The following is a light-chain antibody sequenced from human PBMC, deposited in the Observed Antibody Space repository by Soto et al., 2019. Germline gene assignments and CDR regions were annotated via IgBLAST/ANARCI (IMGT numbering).Light chain of an antibody. V-gene: IGKV1-12*01. Sequence: DIQMTQSPSSVSASVGDRVTITCRASQDISNWLAWYQQKPGRAPKFLIYAASSLQRGVPSRFSGCGSGTEFTLTIRSLHPEDFAIYYCQQSNGFPLTFGQGTKLEIK. CDR3: QQSNGFPLT. J-gene: IGKJ2*01. CDR1: QDISNW. CDR2: AAS.